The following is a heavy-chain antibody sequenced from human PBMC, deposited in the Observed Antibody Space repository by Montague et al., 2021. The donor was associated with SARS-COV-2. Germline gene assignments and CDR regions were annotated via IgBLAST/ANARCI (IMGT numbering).Heavy chain of an antibody. J-gene: IGHJ6*03. CDR1: GTSFSGYY. CDR3: ARLRDGVVPSPILGVGPYYSYYYMDV. V-gene: IGHV4-34*01. D-gene: IGHD3-10*01. CDR2: INHGGST. Sequence: SETLSLTCAVHGTSFSGYYLNWIRQPPGQGLEWIGEINHGGSTKYSPSLTRRLPISAATSKTQFSLKLTSVAAADTAVYYCARLRDGVVPSPILGVGPYYSYYYMDVWGRGTTVTVSS.